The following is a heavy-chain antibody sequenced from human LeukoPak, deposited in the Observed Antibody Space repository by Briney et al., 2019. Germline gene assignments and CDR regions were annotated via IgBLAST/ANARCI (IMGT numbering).Heavy chain of an antibody. J-gene: IGHJ4*02. D-gene: IGHD3-22*01. CDR2: ISGSGGTT. V-gene: IGHV3-23*01. CDR1: GFSFSTYA. Sequence: GGSLRLSCAASGFSFSTYAMSWVRQAPGKGLEWVSSISGSGGTTWYAESVKGRFTISRDNSKSTLLLQLNSLRAEDTAVYYCAKCYYDSSGYYPFDYWGQGTLVTVSS. CDR3: AKCYYDSSGYYPFDY.